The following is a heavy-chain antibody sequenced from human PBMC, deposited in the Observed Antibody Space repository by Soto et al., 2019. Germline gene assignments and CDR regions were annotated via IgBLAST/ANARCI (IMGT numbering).Heavy chain of an antibody. V-gene: IGHV3-9*01. CDR3: AKDQRRVRGPTTKDIVVVVAATFDY. Sequence: GGSLRLSCAASGFTFSSYAMSWVRQAPGKGLEWVSGISWNSGSIGYADSVKGRFTISRDNAKNSLYLQMNSLRAEDTALYYCAKDQRRVRGPTTKDIVVVVAATFDYWGQGTLVTVSS. CDR1: GFTFSSYA. D-gene: IGHD2-15*01. CDR2: ISWNSGSI. J-gene: IGHJ4*02.